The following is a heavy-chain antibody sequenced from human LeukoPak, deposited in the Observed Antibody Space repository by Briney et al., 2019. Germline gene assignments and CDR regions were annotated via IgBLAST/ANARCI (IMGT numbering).Heavy chain of an antibody. D-gene: IGHD3-9*01. CDR1: GSTLTELS. CDR2: FDPEDGET. Sequence: GASVKVSCKVSGSTLTELSMHWVRQAPGKGLEWRVGFDPEDGETIYAQKFQGRVTMTEDTSTDTAYMELSSLRSEDTAVYYCATLSDYDILTGYHLWGQGTLVTVSS. V-gene: IGHV1-24*01. J-gene: IGHJ4*02. CDR3: ATLSDYDILTGYHL.